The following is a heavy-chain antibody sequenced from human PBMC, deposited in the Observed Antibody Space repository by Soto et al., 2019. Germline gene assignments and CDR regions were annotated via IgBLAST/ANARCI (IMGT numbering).Heavy chain of an antibody. D-gene: IGHD3-22*01. J-gene: IGHJ4*02. CDR1: GFTFSSYG. Sequence: PGGSLRLSCAVSGFTFSSYGMSWVRQAPGKGLEWVSAISGRGGSTYYADSVKGRFTISRDNSKNTLSLQMNSLRAEDTAAYYCAKGERDYDTITYWGQGTLVTVSS. CDR2: ISGRGGST. CDR3: AKGERDYDTITY. V-gene: IGHV3-23*01.